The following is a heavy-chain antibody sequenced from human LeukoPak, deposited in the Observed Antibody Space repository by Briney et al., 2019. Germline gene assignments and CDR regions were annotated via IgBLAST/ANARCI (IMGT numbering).Heavy chain of an antibody. Sequence: SEALSLTCPVYGGSFRGYYWSWIRQPPGKGLEWIGEINHSGSTNYNPSLKSRVTISVDTSKNQSSLKLSSVTAADTAVYYCARGPFDGSGSYYKPRNFDYWGQGTLVTVSS. CDR2: INHSGST. D-gene: IGHD3-10*01. CDR1: GGSFRGYY. J-gene: IGHJ4*02. V-gene: IGHV4-34*01. CDR3: ARGPFDGSGSYYKPRNFDY.